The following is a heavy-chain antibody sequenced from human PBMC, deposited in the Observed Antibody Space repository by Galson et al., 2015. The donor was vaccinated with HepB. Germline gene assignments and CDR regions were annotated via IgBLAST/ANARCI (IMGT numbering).Heavy chain of an antibody. D-gene: IGHD2-2*01. J-gene: IGHJ5*01. V-gene: IGHV1-2*02. CDR2: INPSSGRT. CDR1: PYTFTNYY. Sequence: SVKVSCKASPYTFTNYYIHWVRQAPGQGLQWVGWINPSSGRTNYAPSLQDRVAMTRDTSIKTVYMELSSLKFDDSAIYFCARAVVPAAPIDSWGQGTLVTVSS. CDR3: ARAVVPAAPIDS.